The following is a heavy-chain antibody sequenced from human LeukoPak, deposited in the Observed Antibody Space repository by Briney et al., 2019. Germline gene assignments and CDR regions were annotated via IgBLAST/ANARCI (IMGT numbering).Heavy chain of an antibody. D-gene: IGHD5-18*01. Sequence: ASVKVSCKASGYTFTSYGISWVRQAPGQGLEWMGWISAYNGNTNYAQKLQGRVTMTTDTSTSTAYMELRSLRSDDTAVYYCARGRRGYSYGNYYYYYMDVWGKGTTVTVSS. CDR3: ARGRRGYSYGNYYYYYMDV. CDR2: ISAYNGNT. V-gene: IGHV1-18*01. J-gene: IGHJ6*03. CDR1: GYTFTSYG.